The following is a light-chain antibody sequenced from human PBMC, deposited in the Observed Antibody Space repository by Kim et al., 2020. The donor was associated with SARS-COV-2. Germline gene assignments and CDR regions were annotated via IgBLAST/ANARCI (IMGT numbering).Light chain of an antibody. Sequence: PGDRATLSCTASQYVDSGYLAWYQHKPGQAPRLVIYTTSYRAAGIPDRFSGAGSGTDFTLTISRLEPEDFAVYYCQQYGASPWTFGLGTKVDIK. CDR1: QYVDSGY. CDR2: TTS. V-gene: IGKV3-20*01. J-gene: IGKJ1*01. CDR3: QQYGASPWT.